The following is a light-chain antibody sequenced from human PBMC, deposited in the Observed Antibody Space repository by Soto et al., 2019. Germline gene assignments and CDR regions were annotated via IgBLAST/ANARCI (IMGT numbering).Light chain of an antibody. Sequence: EIIVTQSPATLSVSRGERATLSCRASQSVNNNLAWYQQKPGQAPRLLIYGASTRATGIPARFGGCGYGTEFTLTISSLQSEDFAIYYCQQYNNWPLLTFGGGTKVEIK. CDR1: QSVNNN. CDR2: GAS. CDR3: QQYNNWPLLT. V-gene: IGKV3-15*01. J-gene: IGKJ4*01.